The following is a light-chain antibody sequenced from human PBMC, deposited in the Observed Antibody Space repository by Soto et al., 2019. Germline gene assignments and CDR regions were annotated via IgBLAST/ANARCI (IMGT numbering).Light chain of an antibody. V-gene: IGLV2-14*01. Sequence: QSALTQPASVSGSPGQSITISCTGTSSDVGGYNYVSWYQQHPGKAPKLMIYDVSNRPSGVSNRFSGSKSGNMASLTISGLQAEDEADYYCSSYTSSSAYVFGTGTSSPS. CDR1: SSDVGGYNY. CDR2: DVS. CDR3: SSYTSSSAYV. J-gene: IGLJ1*01.